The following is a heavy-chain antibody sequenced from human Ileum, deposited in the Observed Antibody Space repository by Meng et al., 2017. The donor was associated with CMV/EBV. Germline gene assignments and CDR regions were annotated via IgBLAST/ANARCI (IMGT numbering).Heavy chain of an antibody. CDR3: ARIRRQQLATYYFDY. Sequence: SETLSLTCTVSGYSISSGYSWGWIRQPPGKGLEWIGTIYHSGSTYYNPSLKSRVTISLDTSKNHFSLKLSSVTAADTAVYYCARIRRQQLATYYFDYWGHGTLVTVSS. CDR2: IYHSGST. CDR1: GYSISSGYS. V-gene: IGHV4-38-2*02. J-gene: IGHJ4*01. D-gene: IGHD6-13*01.